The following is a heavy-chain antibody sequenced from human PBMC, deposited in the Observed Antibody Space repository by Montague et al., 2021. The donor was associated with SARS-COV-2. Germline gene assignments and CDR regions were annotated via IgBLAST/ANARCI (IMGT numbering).Heavy chain of an antibody. CDR3: ARGPVSDAFDF. CDR1: GFTFSNYA. J-gene: IGHJ3*01. D-gene: IGHD1-14*01. V-gene: IGHV3-23*03. Sequence: SLRLSCAVSGFTFSNYAMSWVRQAPGKGLEWVSFIYGGGTYIYYADSVKGRFTISRDDSENALYLQMSSLRAEDTAVYYCARGPVSDAFDFWGQGTMVTVSS. CDR2: IYGGGTYI.